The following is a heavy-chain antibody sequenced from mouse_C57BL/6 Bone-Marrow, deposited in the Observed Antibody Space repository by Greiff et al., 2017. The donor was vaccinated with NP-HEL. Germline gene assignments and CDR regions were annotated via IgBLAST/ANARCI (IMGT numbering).Heavy chain of an antibody. CDR1: GYTFTDYY. Sequence: EVQLQQSGPELVKPGASVKISCKASGYTFTDYYMNWVKQSHGKSLEWIGDINPNNGGTSYNQKFKGKATLTVDKSSSTAYMELRSLTSEDSAVYYCARFITTVVATLYFDYWGQGTTLTVSS. V-gene: IGHV1-26*01. D-gene: IGHD1-1*01. CDR2: INPNNGGT. CDR3: ARFITTVVATLYFDY. J-gene: IGHJ2*01.